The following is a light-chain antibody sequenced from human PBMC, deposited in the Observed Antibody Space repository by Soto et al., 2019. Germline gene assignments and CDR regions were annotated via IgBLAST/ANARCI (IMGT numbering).Light chain of an antibody. CDR3: SSYAGNNIHYV. Sequence: QSALTQPPSASGSAGQSLTISCTGTSXDVGGYNYVSWYQQHPGKGPKLMIYEVSKRPSGVPDRFSGSKSGNTASLTVSGLQAEDEADYYCSSYAGNNIHYVFGTGTKVTVL. J-gene: IGLJ1*01. V-gene: IGLV2-8*01. CDR1: SXDVGGYNY. CDR2: EVS.